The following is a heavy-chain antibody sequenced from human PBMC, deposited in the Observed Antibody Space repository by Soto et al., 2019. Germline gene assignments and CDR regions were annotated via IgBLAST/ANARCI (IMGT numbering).Heavy chain of an antibody. CDR3: AREPTAYYYDSSGYYTGAFDI. J-gene: IGHJ3*02. D-gene: IGHD3-22*01. CDR1: GFTFSSYW. Sequence: GGSLRLSCAASGFTFSSYWMSWVRQAPGKGLEWVANIKQDGSEKYYVDSVKGRFTISRDNAKNSLYLQMNSLRAEDTAVYYCAREPTAYYYDSSGYYTGAFDIWGQGTMVTVSS. CDR2: IKQDGSEK. V-gene: IGHV3-7*03.